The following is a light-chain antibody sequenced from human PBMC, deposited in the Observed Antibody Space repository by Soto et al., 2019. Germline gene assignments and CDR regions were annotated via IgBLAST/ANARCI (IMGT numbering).Light chain of an antibody. CDR3: TSYAGSSTPYV. CDR2: EVS. CDR1: SSDVGGYDY. V-gene: IGLV2-14*01. Sequence: QSALTQPASVSGSPGQSITISCTGASSDVGGYDYVSWYQQHPGKAPKLMIYEVSNRPSGVSNRFSGSKSANTASLTISGLQAEDEADYYCTSYAGSSTPYVFGTGTKVTVL. J-gene: IGLJ1*01.